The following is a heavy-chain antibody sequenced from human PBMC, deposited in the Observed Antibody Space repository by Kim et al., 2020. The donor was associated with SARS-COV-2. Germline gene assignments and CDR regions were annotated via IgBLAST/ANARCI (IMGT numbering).Heavy chain of an antibody. Sequence: GGSLRLSCAASGFTFSNAWMSWVRQAPGKGLEWVGRIKIKTDGGTTDYAAPVKGRFTISRDDSKNTLYLQMNSLKTEDTAVYYCTTEWCSGGSCYPKHYYYYGMDVWGQGTTVTVSS. J-gene: IGHJ6*02. V-gene: IGHV3-15*01. CDR2: IKIKTDGGTT. CDR1: GFTFSNAW. D-gene: IGHD2-15*01. CDR3: TTEWCSGGSCYPKHYYYYGMDV.